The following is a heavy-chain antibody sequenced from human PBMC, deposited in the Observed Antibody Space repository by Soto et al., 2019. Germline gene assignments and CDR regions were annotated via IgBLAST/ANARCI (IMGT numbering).Heavy chain of an antibody. CDR1: GGSISSGGYY. J-gene: IGHJ6*02. CDR2: IYHSGST. D-gene: IGHD3-9*01. CDR3: ARGPSYYDILTGYQYGYYYYGMDV. V-gene: IGHV4-31*03. Sequence: SETLSLTCTVSGGSISSGGYYWSWIRQHPGKGLEWIGYIYHSGSTNYNPSLKSRVTISVDTSKNQFSLKLSSVTAADTAVYYCARGPSYYDILTGYQYGYYYYGMDVWGQGTTVTVSS.